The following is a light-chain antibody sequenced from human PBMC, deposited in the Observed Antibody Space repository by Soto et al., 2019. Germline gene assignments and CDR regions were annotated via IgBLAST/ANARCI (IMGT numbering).Light chain of an antibody. J-gene: IGLJ2*01. CDR2: EVS. Sequence: QSALTQPPSVSGSPGQSVTISCTGTSSDVGKYNLVSWYQQHPGKAPKLMIYEVSNRPSGVPDRFSGSKSGNTASLTISGLQAEDEADYHRSSYTTSSSAYVVFGGGTKLTVL. V-gene: IGLV2-18*02. CDR1: SSDVGKYNL. CDR3: SSYTTSSSAYVV.